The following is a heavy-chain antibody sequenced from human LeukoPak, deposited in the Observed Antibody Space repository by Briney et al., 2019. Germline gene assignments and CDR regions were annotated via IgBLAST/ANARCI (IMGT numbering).Heavy chain of an antibody. Sequence: GGSLRLSCAASGLTGSHNYVSWVRQAPGKGLEWVSAISGSGGSTYYADSVKGRFTISRDNSKNTLYLQMNSLRAEDTAVYYCAKADHCSSTSCYYFDYWGQGTLVTVSS. V-gene: IGHV3-23*01. D-gene: IGHD2-2*01. CDR3: AKADHCSSTSCYYFDY. J-gene: IGHJ4*02. CDR1: GLTGSHNY. CDR2: ISGSGGST.